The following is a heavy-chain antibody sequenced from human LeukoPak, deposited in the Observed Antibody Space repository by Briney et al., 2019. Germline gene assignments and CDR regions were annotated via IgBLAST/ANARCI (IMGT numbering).Heavy chain of an antibody. CDR2: IYYSGST. Sequence: SETLSLTCTVSGGSISSSSYYWGWIRQPPGKGLEWIGSIYYSGSTYYNPSLKSRVTISVDTSKNQFSLKLSSVTAADTAVYYCARALRFLAYFDYWGQGTLVTVSS. J-gene: IGHJ4*02. D-gene: IGHD3-3*01. CDR3: ARALRFLAYFDY. V-gene: IGHV4-39*07. CDR1: GGSISSSSYY.